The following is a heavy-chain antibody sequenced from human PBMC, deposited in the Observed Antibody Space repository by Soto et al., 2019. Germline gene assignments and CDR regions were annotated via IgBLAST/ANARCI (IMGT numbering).Heavy chain of an antibody. CDR3: AQTEKFASLNWFDP. CDR2: MNPGSGDT. J-gene: IGHJ5*02. V-gene: IGHV1-8*01. D-gene: IGHD3-16*02. CDR1: GYSFTNND. Sequence: ASVKGSCKASGYSFTNNDVSWVRQATGQGLEWMGWMNPGSGDTGYAQKFQGRVTMTRDISIAKAYMELSSLRSDDTARYYCAQTEKFASLNWFDPWGQGTLVTVSS.